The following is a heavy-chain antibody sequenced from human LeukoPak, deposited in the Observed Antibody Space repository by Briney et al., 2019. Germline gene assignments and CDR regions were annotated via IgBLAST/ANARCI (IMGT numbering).Heavy chain of an antibody. V-gene: IGHV3-48*03. CDR3: ARGRIAYYDKGGFDP. J-gene: IGHJ5*02. CDR1: GFTFSSYE. D-gene: IGHD3-22*01. Sequence: GGSLRPSCAASGFTFSSYEMNWVRQAPGKGLEWVSYISSSGSSIYYAVSVKGRFTISRDNGKNSLYLQMNNLRAADTAVYYCARGRIAYYDKGGFDPWGQGTLVSVSS. CDR2: ISSSGSSI.